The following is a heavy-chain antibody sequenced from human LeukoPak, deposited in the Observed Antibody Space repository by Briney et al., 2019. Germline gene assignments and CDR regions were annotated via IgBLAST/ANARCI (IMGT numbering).Heavy chain of an antibody. V-gene: IGHV4-59*01. CDR2: IYYSGST. J-gene: IGHJ3*02. D-gene: IGHD3-16*01. CDR1: GGSISSYY. Sequence: SETLSLTCTVSGGSISSYYWSWVRQPPGKGLEWIGYIYYSGSTNYNPSLKGRVTISVDTPKNQFSLKLSSVTAADTAVYYCARHKSYGDAFNIWGQGTMVTVSS. CDR3: ARHKSYGDAFNI.